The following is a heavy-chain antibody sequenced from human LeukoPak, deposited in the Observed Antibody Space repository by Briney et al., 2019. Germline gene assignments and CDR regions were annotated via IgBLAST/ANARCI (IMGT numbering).Heavy chain of an antibody. V-gene: IGHV3-21*04. CDR1: GFTFSSHS. D-gene: IGHD4-17*01. J-gene: IGHJ4*02. CDR2: ISSSSSYI. Sequence: PGGSLRLSCAASGFTFSSHSMNWVRQAPGKGLEWVSSISSSSSYIYYADSVKGRFTISRDNSENSLYLQMNSLKVEDTAIYYCAKGTLVTTRPNFDYWGQGTLVTVSS. CDR3: AKGTLVTTRPNFDY.